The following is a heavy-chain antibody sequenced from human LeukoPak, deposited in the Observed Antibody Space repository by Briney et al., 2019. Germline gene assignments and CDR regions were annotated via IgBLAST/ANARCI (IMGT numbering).Heavy chain of an antibody. D-gene: IGHD1-26*01. CDR1: GFTFSSYA. V-gene: IGHV3-23*01. J-gene: IGHJ4*02. Sequence: GGSLRLSCAASGFTFSSYAMNWVRQAPGKGLEWVSGFIDSGGSTYYADSVKGRFTISRDNSRNTLYLQMNSLRPEDTAVYYCAKDEWVGQALGLLDYWGQGTLVTVSS. CDR2: FIDSGGST. CDR3: AKDEWVGQALGLLDY.